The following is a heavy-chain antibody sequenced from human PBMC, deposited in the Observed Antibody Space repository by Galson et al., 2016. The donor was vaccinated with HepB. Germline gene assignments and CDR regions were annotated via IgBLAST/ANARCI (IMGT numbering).Heavy chain of an antibody. CDR1: GFIFSGYV. J-gene: IGHJ6*02. Sequence: SLRLSCAASGFIFSGYVMAWIRQTPGKGLECISYISARSDVIYEADSVEGRFIISRDNAQSSLSLQINSLRAEDTGVYYCVRGNYGFDVWGQGTTVTVSS. CDR3: VRGNYGFDV. CDR2: ISARSDVI. V-gene: IGHV3-11*01.